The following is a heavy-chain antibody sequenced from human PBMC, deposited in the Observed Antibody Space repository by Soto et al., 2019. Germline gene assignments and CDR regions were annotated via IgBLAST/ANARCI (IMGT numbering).Heavy chain of an antibody. V-gene: IGHV1-18*01. CDR3: AKDKLYYYDSSGYYGFDY. CDR2: ISAYNGNT. J-gene: IGHJ4*02. D-gene: IGHD3-22*01. Sequence: GASVKVSCKASGYTFTSYGISWVRQAPGQGLEWMGWISAYNGNTNYAQKFQGRVTMTTVTSTSTAYMELRSLRSDDTAVYHCAKDKLYYYDSSGYYGFDYWGQGTLVTVSS. CDR1: GYTFTSYG.